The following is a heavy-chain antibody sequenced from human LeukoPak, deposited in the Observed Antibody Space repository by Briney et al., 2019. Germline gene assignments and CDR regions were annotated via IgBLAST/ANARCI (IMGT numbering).Heavy chain of an antibody. CDR3: TRDTHDYHDSPWGY. V-gene: IGHV3-21*06. CDR1: RLTFSSYS. Sequence: GGSLRLSCADSRLTFSSYSMIWVRQAPGKGLEWVSSISSSGSYMYYADSVKGRFTISRDSAKNSVYLQMNTLRAEDTAMYYCTRDTHDYHDSPWGYWGQGTLVTVSS. D-gene: IGHD4-17*01. CDR2: ISSSGSYM. J-gene: IGHJ4*02.